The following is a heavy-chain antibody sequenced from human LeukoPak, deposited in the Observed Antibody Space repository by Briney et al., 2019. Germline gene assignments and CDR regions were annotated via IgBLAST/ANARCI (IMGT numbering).Heavy chain of an antibody. CDR1: VYTFTSYD. CDR3: ARSLSEIDY. Sequence: SVKVSCQPSVYTFTSYDINWVRQATGQGLEWMGWMNPNSGNTGYAQKFQGRVTMTRNTSISTAYMELSSLRSEDTAVYYCARSLSEIDYWGQGTLVTVSS. V-gene: IGHV1-8*01. CDR2: MNPNSGNT. D-gene: IGHD1-14*01. J-gene: IGHJ4*01.